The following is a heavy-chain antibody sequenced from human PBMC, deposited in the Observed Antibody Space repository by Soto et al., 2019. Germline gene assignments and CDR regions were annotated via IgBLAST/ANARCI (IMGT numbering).Heavy chain of an antibody. CDR3: ANGWAGDYCDY. J-gene: IGHJ4*02. CDR2: INHTGST. V-gene: IGHV4-34*01. D-gene: IGHD2-2*03. Sequence: QVQLQQWGARLLKPSETLSLTCAVFGGSFSDSYWSWIRQPPGKGLEWIGEINHTGSTNYNPSLTSRVPTSLDPSQHQFSLKLRSVTAADTAVYSCANGWAGDYCDYWGQGILVTVSS. CDR1: GGSFSDSY.